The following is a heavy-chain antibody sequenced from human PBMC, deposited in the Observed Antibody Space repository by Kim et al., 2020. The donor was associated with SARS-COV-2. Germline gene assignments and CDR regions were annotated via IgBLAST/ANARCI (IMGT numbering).Heavy chain of an antibody. CDR1: GFTFSSYA. J-gene: IGHJ4*02. D-gene: IGHD6-19*01. V-gene: IGHV3-23*01. CDR2: ISGSGGST. CDR3: AKDQWLGLYYFDY. Sequence: GGSLRLSCAASGFTFSSYAMSWVRQAPGKGLEWVSAISGSGGSTYYADSVKGRFTISRDNSKNTLYLQMNSLRAEDMAVYYCAKDQWLGLYYFDYWGQGTLVTVSS.